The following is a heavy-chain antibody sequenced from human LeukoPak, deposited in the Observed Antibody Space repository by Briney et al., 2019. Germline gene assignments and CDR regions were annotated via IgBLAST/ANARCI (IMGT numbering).Heavy chain of an antibody. CDR1: GFTFGSYA. CDR2: ISGSGGST. J-gene: IGHJ4*02. D-gene: IGHD5-12*01. V-gene: IGHV3-23*01. CDR3: ANMAAIDY. Sequence: GGSLRLSCAAAGFTFGSYAMGWVRQAPGRGLEWVSAISGSGGSTYYADSVKGRFTISRDNSKNTLYLQMNSLRAEDTAVYYCANMAAIDYWGQGTLVTVSS.